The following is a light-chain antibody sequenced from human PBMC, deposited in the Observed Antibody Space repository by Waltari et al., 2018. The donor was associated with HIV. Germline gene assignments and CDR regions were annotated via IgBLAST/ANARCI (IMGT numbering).Light chain of an antibody. Sequence: EIALTQSPGTLSLSPGERATLSCRASQTVNSRYVAWYQFKPGQAPRLLINGASNRATGVADRFSGSGSGTDFILTISRLEPEDFAVYYCQQYGSSPPLTFGGGTKVEIK. CDR3: QQYGSSPPLT. J-gene: IGKJ4*01. V-gene: IGKV3-20*01. CDR2: GAS. CDR1: QTVNSRY.